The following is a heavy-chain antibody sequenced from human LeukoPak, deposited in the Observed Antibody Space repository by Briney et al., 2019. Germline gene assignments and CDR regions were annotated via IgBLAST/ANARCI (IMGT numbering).Heavy chain of an antibody. CDR2: IRGSRGDT. J-gene: IGHJ4*02. V-gene: IGHV3-23*01. D-gene: IGHD5-12*01. CDR1: GFTFTNYA. Sequence: GGSLRLSCAVSGFTFTNYAMSWDRQAPGKGLEWVSSIRGSRGDTYYADSVKGRFTISRDNSRNTLYLQMKSLRAEDTAVYYCAKGRGVGYSGYDFEYWGQGTLVTVSS. CDR3: AKGRGVGYSGYDFEY.